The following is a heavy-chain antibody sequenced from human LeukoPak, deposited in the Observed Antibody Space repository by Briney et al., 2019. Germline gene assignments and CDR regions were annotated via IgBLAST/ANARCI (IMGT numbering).Heavy chain of an antibody. CDR2: INPNSGGT. V-gene: IGHV1-2*02. CDR3: ARDLGALRYFDWLLGNYYMDV. Sequence: GASVKVSCKASGYTFTGYYMHWVRQAPGQGLEWMGWINPNSGGTNYAQKFQGRVTMTRDTSISTAYMELSRLRSDDTAVYYCARDLGALRYFDWLLGNYYMDVWGKGTTVTVSS. CDR1: GYTFTGYY. J-gene: IGHJ6*03. D-gene: IGHD3-9*01.